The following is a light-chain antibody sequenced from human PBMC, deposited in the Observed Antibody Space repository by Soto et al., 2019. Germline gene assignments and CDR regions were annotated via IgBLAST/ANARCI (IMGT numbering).Light chain of an antibody. V-gene: IGKV3-20*01. J-gene: IGKJ2*01. CDR1: ESVSSSY. CDR2: SAS. Sequence: EIVLTQSPGTLSLSPGERATLSCRASESVSSSYLAWYQQKPGQAPRLLIFSASSRASGIPDRFSGSGSGTDFTLTISRLEPEDLAVYYCQHYGSSPLYTLGQGTKLEIK. CDR3: QHYGSSPLYT.